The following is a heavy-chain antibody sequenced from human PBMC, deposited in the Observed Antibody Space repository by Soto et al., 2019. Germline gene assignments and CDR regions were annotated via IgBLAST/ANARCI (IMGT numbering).Heavy chain of an antibody. Sequence: SETLSLTCTVSGGSINNHYWSWIRQPPGKGLEWIGYIYYTGSTNYNPSLKSRVTMSVDTSKNRVTLNLTSLTAADTAVYYCARDAVATTWQTYYFDYWGQGTLVTVSS. CDR2: IYYTGST. J-gene: IGHJ4*02. CDR3: ARDAVATTWQTYYFDY. CDR1: GGSINNHY. V-gene: IGHV4-59*11. D-gene: IGHD5-12*01.